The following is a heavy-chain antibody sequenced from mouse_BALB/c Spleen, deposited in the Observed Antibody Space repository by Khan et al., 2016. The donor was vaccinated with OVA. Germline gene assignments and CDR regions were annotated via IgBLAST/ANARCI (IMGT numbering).Heavy chain of an antibody. CDR3: ARAGWDVFAY. Sequence: QVQLKQSGPELVKPGASVKMSCTASGYIFTDYVMNWVKQRNGQGLEWIGQIYPGSDSTYYNEKFKGKATLTADRSSSTAYMQLSNLTSEDSAVYFCARAGWDVFAYWGQGTLVTVSA. J-gene: IGHJ3*01. CDR2: IYPGSDST. V-gene: IGHV1-77*01. CDR1: GYIFTDYV. D-gene: IGHD4-1*01.